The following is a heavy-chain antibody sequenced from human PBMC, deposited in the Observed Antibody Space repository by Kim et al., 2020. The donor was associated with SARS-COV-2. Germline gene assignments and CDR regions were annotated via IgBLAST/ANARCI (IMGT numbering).Heavy chain of an antibody. Sequence: GGSLRLSCAASGFTFSNFAMSWVRQAPGKGLYWVSTISRSGAGTYYADSVRGRFTISRDNSKNMLYLQMYSLGADDTAVYYCTKDSDPTSWGQGNLVTVSS. J-gene: IGHJ5*02. D-gene: IGHD1-26*01. V-gene: IGHV3-23*01. CDR1: GFTFSNFA. CDR2: ISRSGAGT. CDR3: TKDSDPTS.